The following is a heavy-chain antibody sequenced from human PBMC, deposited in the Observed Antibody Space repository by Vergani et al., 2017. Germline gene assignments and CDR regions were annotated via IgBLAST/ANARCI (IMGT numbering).Heavy chain of an antibody. Sequence: EVQLVESGGGLVQPGGSLRLSCAASGFTSSSYSMNWVRQAPGKGLEWVSYISSSSSTIYYADSVKGRFTISRDNAKNSLYLQMNSLRAEDTAVYYCARDLGRSSGPIPTDYWGQGTLVTVSS. CDR2: ISSSSSTI. D-gene: IGHD3-22*01. V-gene: IGHV3-48*01. CDR1: GFTSSSYS. CDR3: ARDLGRSSGPIPTDY. J-gene: IGHJ4*02.